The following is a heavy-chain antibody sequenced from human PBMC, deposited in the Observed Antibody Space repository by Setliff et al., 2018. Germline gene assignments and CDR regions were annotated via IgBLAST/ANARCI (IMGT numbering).Heavy chain of an antibody. CDR1: GYTLTTYF. V-gene: IGHV7-4-1*02. CDR2: INTRTGNP. CDR3: AAGSLVAAGTGH. Sequence: ASVKVSCKASGYTLTTYFMNWVRQAPGQGLEWMGYINTRTGNPMYAQGFTGWFVFSLDPSVSTAYLQISSLKAEDTALYYCAAGSLVAAGTGHWGQGTLVTVSS. J-gene: IGHJ4*02. D-gene: IGHD6-13*01.